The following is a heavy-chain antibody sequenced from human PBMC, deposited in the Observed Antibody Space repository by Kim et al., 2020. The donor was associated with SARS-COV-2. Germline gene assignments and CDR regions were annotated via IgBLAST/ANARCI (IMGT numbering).Heavy chain of an antibody. J-gene: IGHJ6*02. D-gene: IGHD3-10*01. CDR3: ARDRSYYGSGSYYHPFYYYYGMDV. CDR2: ISSSSSYI. CDR1: GFTFSSYS. V-gene: IGHV3-21*01. Sequence: GGSLRLSCAASGFTFSSYSMNWVRQAPGKGLEWVSSISSSSSYIYYADSVKGRFTISRDNAKNSLYLQMNSLRAEDTAVYYCARDRSYYGSGSYYHPFYYYYGMDVWGQGTTVTVSS.